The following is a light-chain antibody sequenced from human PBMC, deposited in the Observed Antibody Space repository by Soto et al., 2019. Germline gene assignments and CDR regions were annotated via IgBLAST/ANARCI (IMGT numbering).Light chain of an antibody. CDR3: QQATCFWRT. J-gene: IGKJ1*01. Sequence: DIHMTQSPSSLSGSVGDRVTITCRASQSISSWLAWYQQKPGKAPKLLIYDASSLESGVPSRFSGSGSGTEFTLTISILPEDDFVPYCSQQATCFWRTFGQGTKLEIK. CDR1: QSISSW. CDR2: DAS. V-gene: IGKV1-5*01.